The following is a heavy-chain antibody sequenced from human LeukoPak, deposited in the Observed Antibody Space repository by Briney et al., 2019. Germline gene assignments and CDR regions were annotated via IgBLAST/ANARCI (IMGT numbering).Heavy chain of an antibody. V-gene: IGHV3-43*02. Sequence: GESLKISCAASGFTFDDYAKHWVRQAPGKGLEWVSLITGGADGTYYADSVKGRFTISRDNSKNSLYPQMNSLRTEDTALYYCAKAHGSGNYYFYYMDIWGKGTTVTVSS. CDR3: AKAHGSGNYYFYYMDI. CDR2: ITGGADGT. CDR1: GFTFDDYA. J-gene: IGHJ6*03. D-gene: IGHD3-10*01.